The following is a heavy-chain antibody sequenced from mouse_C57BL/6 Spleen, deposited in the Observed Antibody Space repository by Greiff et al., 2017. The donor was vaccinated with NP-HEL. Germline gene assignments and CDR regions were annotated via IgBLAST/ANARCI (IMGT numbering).Heavy chain of an antibody. J-gene: IGHJ1*03. CDR3: ARRGNYGWYFDV. Sequence: EVQLQQSGPELVKPGASVKIPCKASGYTFTDYNMDWVKQSHGKSLEWIGDINPNNGGTIYNQKFKGKATLTVDKSSSTAYMELRSLTSEDTAVYYCARRGNYGWYFDVWGTGTTVTVSS. CDR2: INPNNGGT. V-gene: IGHV1-18*01. D-gene: IGHD2-1*01. CDR1: GYTFTDYN.